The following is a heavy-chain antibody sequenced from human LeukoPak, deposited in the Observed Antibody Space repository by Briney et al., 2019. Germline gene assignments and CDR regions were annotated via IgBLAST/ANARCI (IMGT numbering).Heavy chain of an antibody. Sequence: GGSLRLSCAVCGFIFGSYWMSWVRQAPGKGLEWVANINQDGSEKYYVDSVKGRFTISRDNAKNSLYLQMNSLRAEDTAVYYCARGPGAANDYWGEGTQVTVSS. J-gene: IGHJ4*02. CDR2: INQDGSEK. D-gene: IGHD6-25*01. CDR1: GFIFGSYW. V-gene: IGHV3-7*01. CDR3: ARGPGAANDY.